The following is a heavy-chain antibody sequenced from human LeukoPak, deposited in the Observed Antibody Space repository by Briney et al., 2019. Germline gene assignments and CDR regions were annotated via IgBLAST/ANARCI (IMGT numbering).Heavy chain of an antibody. CDR3: ARDVVQGGY. J-gene: IGHJ4*02. CDR2: IKQDGSEK. CDR1: GFTFSSYG. Sequence: GGSLRLSCAGSGFTFSSYGMHWVRQAPGKGLEWVANIKQDGSEKYYVDSVKGRFTISRDNAKNSLYLQMNSLRAEDTAVYYCARDVVQGGYWGQGTLVTVSS. V-gene: IGHV3-7*01. D-gene: IGHD6-6*01.